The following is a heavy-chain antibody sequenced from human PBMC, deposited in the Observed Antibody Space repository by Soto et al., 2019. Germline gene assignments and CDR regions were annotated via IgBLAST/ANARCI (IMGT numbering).Heavy chain of an antibody. CDR1: GGSISCYY. CDR3: ARQMAYDFWSGYQQYNWFDP. V-gene: IGHV4-59*08. J-gene: IGHJ5*02. Sequence: SETLSLTCTVSGGSISCYYWSWIRQPPGKGLEWIGYIYYSGSTNYNPSLKSRVTISVDTSKNQFSLKLSSVTAADTAVYYCARQMAYDFWSGYQQYNWFDPWGQGTLVTVSS. CDR2: IYYSGST. D-gene: IGHD3-3*01.